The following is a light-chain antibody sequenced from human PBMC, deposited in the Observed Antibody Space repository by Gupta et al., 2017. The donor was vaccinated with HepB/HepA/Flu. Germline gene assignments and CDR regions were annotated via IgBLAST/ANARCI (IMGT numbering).Light chain of an antibody. CDR3: QQRSNWPLT. J-gene: IGKJ4*01. CDR1: QGVSSY. CDR2: DAS. Sequence: EIVLTQSPATLSLAPAGRATLSCSSSQGVSSYLAWYHQRPGQAPRLLIYDASNRVTGIPARFSGSGSGTDFTLTISTLDPDDFAVYYFQQRSNWPLTFGGGTKVEIK. V-gene: IGKV3-11*01.